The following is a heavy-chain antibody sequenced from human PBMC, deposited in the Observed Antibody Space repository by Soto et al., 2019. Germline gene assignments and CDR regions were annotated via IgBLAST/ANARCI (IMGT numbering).Heavy chain of an antibody. D-gene: IGHD2-15*01. J-gene: IGHJ4*02. CDR3: ARVPGWSGGSCYSSLFDY. V-gene: IGHV1-3*01. CDR1: GYTFTSYA. CDR2: INAGNGNT. Sequence: ASVKVSCKASGYTFTSYAMHWVRQAPGQRLEWMGWINAGNGNTKYSQKFQGRVTITRDTSASTAYMELSSLRSEDTAVYYCARVPGWSGGSCYSSLFDYWGQGTQVTVSS.